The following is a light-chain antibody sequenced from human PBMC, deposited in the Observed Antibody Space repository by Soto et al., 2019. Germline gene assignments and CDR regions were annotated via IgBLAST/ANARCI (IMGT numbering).Light chain of an antibody. CDR1: QSVSSN. V-gene: IGKV3-15*01. Sequence: VVMTKSPGAVSVSPWERATLSCRASQSVSSNLAWYQQKPGQAPRLLIYGASTRATGFPARFSGSGSGTEFTLTISSLQSEDFAVHYCQQYNNWPQTFGQGTKVDIK. CDR3: QQYNNWPQT. CDR2: GAS. J-gene: IGKJ1*01.